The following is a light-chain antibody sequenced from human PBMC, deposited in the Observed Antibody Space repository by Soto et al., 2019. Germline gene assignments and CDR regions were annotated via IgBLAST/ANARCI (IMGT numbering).Light chain of an antibody. CDR1: SSDFGDYNY. Sequence: QSALTQPRSVSGSPGQSVTISCTGTSSDFGDYNYVSWYQQHPGKAPKVMIYDVSKRPSGVPDRFSGSKSGNTASLTISGLQAEDEADYYCCSYAGSNTFVFGTGTKLTVL. CDR3: CSYAGSNTFV. V-gene: IGLV2-11*01. J-gene: IGLJ1*01. CDR2: DVS.